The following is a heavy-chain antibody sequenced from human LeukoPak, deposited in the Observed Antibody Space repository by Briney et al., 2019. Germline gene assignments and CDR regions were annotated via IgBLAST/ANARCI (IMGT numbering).Heavy chain of an antibody. CDR2: IYYSGST. CDR3: ARDTVVVVAATPYYYYGMDV. J-gene: IGHJ6*02. D-gene: IGHD2-15*01. CDR1: GGSISSGGYY. Sequence: SETLSLTCTVSGGSISSGGYYWSWIRQHPGKGLEWIGYIYYSGSTYYNPSLKSRVTISVDTSKNQFSLKLSSVTAADTAVYYCARDTVVVVAATPYYYYGMDVWGQGTTVTVPS. V-gene: IGHV4-31*03.